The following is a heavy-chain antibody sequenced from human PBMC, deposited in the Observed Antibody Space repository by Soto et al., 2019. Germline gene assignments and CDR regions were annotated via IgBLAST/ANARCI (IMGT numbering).Heavy chain of an antibody. CDR1: GYSFTSYW. D-gene: IGHD2-2*01. CDR3: ASPGRYCSSTSCSPVP. V-gene: IGHV5-51*01. Sequence: GESLKISCKGSGYSFTSYWIGWVRQMPGKGLEWMGIIYPGDSDTRYSPSFQGQVTISADKSISTAYLQWSSLKASDTAMYYCASPGRYCSSTSCSPVPWGQGTLVTV. CDR2: IYPGDSDT. J-gene: IGHJ5*02.